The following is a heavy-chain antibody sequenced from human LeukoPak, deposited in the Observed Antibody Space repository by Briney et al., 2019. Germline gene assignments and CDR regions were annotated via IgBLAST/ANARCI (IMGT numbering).Heavy chain of an antibody. CDR3: ARDSGSGNNDY. V-gene: IGHV1-3*01. CDR2: ISAGNGNT. CDR1: GYTFTSYA. J-gene: IGHJ4*02. Sequence: ASVKVSCKASGYTFTSYAIHWVRQAPGQRLEWMGWISAGNGNTKYSQNFQGRVTFNSNTSATTAFMELSSLRSEDAAVYYCARDSGSGNNDYWGQGTLVTASS. D-gene: IGHD1-26*01.